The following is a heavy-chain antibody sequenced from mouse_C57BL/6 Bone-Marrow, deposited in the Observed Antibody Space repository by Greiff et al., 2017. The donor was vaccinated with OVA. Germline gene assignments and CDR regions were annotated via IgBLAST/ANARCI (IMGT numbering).Heavy chain of an antibody. D-gene: IGHD1-1*01. CDR2: ILPSIGRT. CDR3: APYYYGSSYVG. CDR1: DSAVFPIAY. Sequence: QVQLQQSGSELRSPGSSVKLSCKDFDSAVFPIAYMSWVRQTPGHGFEWIGGILPSIGRTIYGEKFEDKATLDADTLSNTAYLELNSLTSEDAANYYCAPYYYGSSYVGWGQGTLVTVSA. J-gene: IGHJ3*02. V-gene: IGHV15-2*01.